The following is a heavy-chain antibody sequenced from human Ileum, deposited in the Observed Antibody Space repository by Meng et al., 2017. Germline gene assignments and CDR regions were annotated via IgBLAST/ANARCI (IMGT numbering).Heavy chain of an antibody. CDR1: GFSLATSGVS. J-gene: IGHJ4*02. CDR3: AHSPQGYFDY. CDR2: IYWDDDK. V-gene: IGHV2-5*02. Sequence: QITLKETGPARVKAKQNPTLTCNFSGFSLATSGVSVAWIRQPPGEALEWLALIYWDDDKRYSPSLKNRLAITKDTSKNQVVLTMTNMDPMDTGTYYCAHSPQGYFDYWGPGTLVTVSS.